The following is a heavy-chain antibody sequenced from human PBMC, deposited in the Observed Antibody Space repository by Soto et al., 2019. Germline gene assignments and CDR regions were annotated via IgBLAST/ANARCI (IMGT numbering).Heavy chain of an antibody. Sequence: QVQLVQSGAEVKKPGSSVKVSCKASGGTFSSYAISWVRQAPGQGLEWMGGIIPIFGTANYAQKCQGRVTMTADESTSKAYMELSSLRSEDTAVYYCARSEMATSINYWGQGTLVTVSS. CDR2: IIPIFGTA. J-gene: IGHJ4*02. CDR1: GGTFSSYA. CDR3: ARSEMATSINY. D-gene: IGHD5-12*01. V-gene: IGHV1-69*12.